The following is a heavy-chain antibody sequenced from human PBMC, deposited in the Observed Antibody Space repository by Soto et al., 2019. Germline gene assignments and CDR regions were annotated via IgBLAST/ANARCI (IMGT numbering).Heavy chain of an antibody. CDR3: VAATASGRLDY. CDR2: IWYDGSNK. D-gene: IGHD2-15*01. V-gene: IGHV3-33*01. Sequence: GGSLRLSCAASGFTFSSYGMHWVRQAPGKGLEWVAVIWYDGSNKYYADSVKGRFTISRDNSKNTLYLQMNSLRAEDTAVYYCVAATASGRLDYWGQGTLVTVSS. J-gene: IGHJ4*02. CDR1: GFTFSSYG.